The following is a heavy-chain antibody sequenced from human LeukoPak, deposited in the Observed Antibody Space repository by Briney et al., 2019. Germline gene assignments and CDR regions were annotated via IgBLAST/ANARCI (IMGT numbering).Heavy chain of an antibody. Sequence: GGSLRLSCAASGFTLSSYAMSWVRQAPGKGLEWVSAISDTGNTYHADSVKGRFTISRDNAKNSLYLQMNSLRAEDTAVYYCARGRIRDGYKYWGQGTLVTVSS. CDR3: ARGRIRDGYKY. J-gene: IGHJ4*02. V-gene: IGHV3-23*01. D-gene: IGHD5-24*01. CDR2: ISDTGNT. CDR1: GFTLSSYA.